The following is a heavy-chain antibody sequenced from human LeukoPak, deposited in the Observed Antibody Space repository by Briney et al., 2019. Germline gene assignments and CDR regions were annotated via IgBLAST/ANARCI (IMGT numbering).Heavy chain of an antibody. CDR2: ISAYNGNT. V-gene: IGHV1-18*01. J-gene: IGHJ6*02. D-gene: IGHD3-10*01. CDR1: GYTFTSYG. CDR3: ARDQRITMVRGGSVDV. Sequence: LVKVSCKASGYTFTSYGISWVRQAPGQGLEWMGWISAYNGNTNYAQKLQGRVTMTTDTSTSTAYMELRSLRSDDTAVYYCARDQRITMVRGGSVDVWGQGTTVTVSS.